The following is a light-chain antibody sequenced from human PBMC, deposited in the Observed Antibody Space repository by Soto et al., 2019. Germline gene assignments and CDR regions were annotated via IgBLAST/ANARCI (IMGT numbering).Light chain of an antibody. CDR1: QSVCSRY. V-gene: IGKV3-20*01. CDR3: QQYANSPIYT. CDR2: GTS. Sequence: IVLTHSPGTLSLSPGERATLSCRASQSVCSRYLAWYQQKPGQALRLLIYGTSNRATGIPDRFSGSGSGRDFAVAMSRLAPEDFAAYFCQQYANSPIYTVGQGTRLEIK. J-gene: IGKJ2*01.